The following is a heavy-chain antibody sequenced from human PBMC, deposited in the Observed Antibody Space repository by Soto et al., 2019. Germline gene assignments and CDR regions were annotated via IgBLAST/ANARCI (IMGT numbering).Heavy chain of an antibody. D-gene: IGHD3-3*01. CDR1: GGSFSGYY. J-gene: IGHJ4*02. CDR2: INHSGST. CDR3: ARGIGFWSGYVYFDY. V-gene: IGHV4-34*01. Sequence: SETLSLTCAVYGGSFSGYYWSWIRQPPGKGLEWIGEINHSGSTNYNPSLKSRVTISVDTSKNQFSLKLSSVTAADTAVYYCARGIGFWSGYVYFDYWGQGTLVNVSS.